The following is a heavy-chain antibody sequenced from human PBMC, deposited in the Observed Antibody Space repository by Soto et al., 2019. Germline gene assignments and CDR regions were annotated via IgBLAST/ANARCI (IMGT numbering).Heavy chain of an antibody. V-gene: IGHV3-49*03. CDR2: VRTYAYGETT. D-gene: IGHD2-8*01. CDR3: SRDCPCGLGYCTNGACFPNDF. J-gene: IGHJ4*02. CDR1: GFTFGDYA. Sequence: GGSLRLSCTTSGFTFGDYAMSWFRQTPGKGLEWVGFVRTYAYGETTEYAASVKGRFTVGRDNSRSTAYLHMSSLKTEDTGVYFCSRDCPCGLGYCTNGACFPNDFWGQGTLVTVSS.